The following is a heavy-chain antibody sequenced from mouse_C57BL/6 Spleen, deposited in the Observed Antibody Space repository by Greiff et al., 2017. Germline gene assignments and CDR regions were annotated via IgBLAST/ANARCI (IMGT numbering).Heavy chain of an antibody. J-gene: IGHJ2*01. CDR3: TTTAQAPRYFDY. D-gene: IGHD3-2*02. CDR1: GFNIKDDY. Sequence: VQLQQSGAELVRPGASVKLSCTASGFNIKDDYMHWVKQRPEQGLEWIGWIDPENGDTEYAPKIQGKATIKADTSSNTAYLQRSSLTSEDTAVYYCTTTAQAPRYFDYWGQGTTLTVSS. CDR2: IDPENGDT. V-gene: IGHV14-4*01.